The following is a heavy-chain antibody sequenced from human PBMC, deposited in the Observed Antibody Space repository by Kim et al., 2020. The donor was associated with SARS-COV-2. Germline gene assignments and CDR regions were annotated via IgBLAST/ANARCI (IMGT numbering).Heavy chain of an antibody. CDR1: GFTFSSYA. D-gene: IGHD2-2*01. V-gene: IGHV3-23*01. CDR3: AKEEGIVVVPAVYGMDV. CDR2: ISGSGGST. J-gene: IGHJ6*02. Sequence: GGSLRLSCAASGFTFSSYAMSWVRQAPGKGLEWVSAISGSGGSTYYADSVKGRFTISRDNSKNTLYLQMNSLRAEDTAVYYCAKEEGIVVVPAVYGMDVWGQGTTVTVSS.